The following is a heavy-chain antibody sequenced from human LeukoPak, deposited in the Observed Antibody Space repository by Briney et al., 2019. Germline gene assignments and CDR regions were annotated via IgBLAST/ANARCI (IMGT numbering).Heavy chain of an antibody. CDR1: GFTFSNYD. CDR2: ISGNGGYT. J-gene: IGHJ4*02. CDR3: ARGGVYSTSAVDY. Sequence: GGSLRLSCAASGFTFSNYDMTWVRQAPGKGLEWVSAISGNGGYTYYADSIKGRFTISRDNAKNTLYLQMNSLRADDTAVYYCARGGVYSTSAVDYWGQGTLVTVSS. D-gene: IGHD6-6*01. V-gene: IGHV3-23*01.